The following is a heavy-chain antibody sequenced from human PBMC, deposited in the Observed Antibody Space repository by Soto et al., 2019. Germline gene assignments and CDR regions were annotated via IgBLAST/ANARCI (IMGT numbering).Heavy chain of an antibody. Sequence: ASVKVSCKASGYTFTDYFVHWVRQAPGQGPEWMGIINPDGGTTSYAQKFQGRVTLTSDTSTSTLYMELRSLRSEDTAVYYCVSLIGVDILRDYWGQGTRVTVSS. CDR3: VSLIGVDILRDY. J-gene: IGHJ4*02. D-gene: IGHD3-3*01. V-gene: IGHV1-46*01. CDR2: INPDGGTT. CDR1: GYTFTDYF.